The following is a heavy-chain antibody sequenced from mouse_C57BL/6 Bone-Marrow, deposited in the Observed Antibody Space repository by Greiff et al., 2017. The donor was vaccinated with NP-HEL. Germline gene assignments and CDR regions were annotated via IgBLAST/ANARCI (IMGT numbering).Heavy chain of an antibody. CDR1: GFTFSDYY. CDR3: ARHYYGPMDY. CDR2: ISNGGGST. Sequence: EVQLVESGGGLVQPGGSLKLSCAASGFTFSDYYMYWVRQTPEKRLEWVAYISNGGGSTYYPDTVKGRFTISRDNAKNTLYLQMSRLKSEDTAMYYCARHYYGPMDYWGQGTSVTVSS. D-gene: IGHD2-1*01. V-gene: IGHV5-12*01. J-gene: IGHJ4*01.